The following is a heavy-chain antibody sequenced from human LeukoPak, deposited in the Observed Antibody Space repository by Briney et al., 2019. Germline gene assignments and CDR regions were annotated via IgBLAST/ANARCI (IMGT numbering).Heavy chain of an antibody. J-gene: IGHJ4*02. D-gene: IGHD3-10*01. Sequence: PGRSPRLSCAASGFTFSSYGMHWVRQAPGKGLEWVAVISYDGSKTYYADSVKGRFTISRDNSRNTLYLQMNSLRAEDTAVYYCAKFGAPDPGDKDQEVTLLWFGESFTAPFDYWGQGTLVTVSS. V-gene: IGHV3-30*18. CDR1: GFTFSSYG. CDR3: AKFGAPDPGDKDQEVTLLWFGESFTAPFDY. CDR2: ISYDGSKT.